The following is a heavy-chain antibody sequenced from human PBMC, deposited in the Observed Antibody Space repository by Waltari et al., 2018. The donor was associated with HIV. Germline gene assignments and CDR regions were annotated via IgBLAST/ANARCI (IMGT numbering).Heavy chain of an antibody. V-gene: IGHV1-18*01. J-gene: IGHJ4*02. CDR2: ISAYNGNA. CDR3: ASYYDSSGYYFVDY. CDR1: GYTFTSYG. Sequence: QVQLVQSGAEVKKPGASVKVSCKASGYTFTSYGISWVRQAPGQGLEWKGWISAYNGNANNAQKLQGRVIMTTDTSTSTAYMELRSLRSDDTAVYYCASYYDSSGYYFVDYWGQGTLVTVSS. D-gene: IGHD3-22*01.